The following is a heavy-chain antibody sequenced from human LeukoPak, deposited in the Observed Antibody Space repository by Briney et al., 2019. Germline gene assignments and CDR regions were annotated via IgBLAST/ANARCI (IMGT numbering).Heavy chain of an antibody. CDR1: GFTFSSHW. Sequence: GGSLRLSCAASGFTFSSHWMSWVRQAPGKGLEWVAKIKQDGSETYYVDSVKGRFTISRDNAKNSLYLQMNSLRAEDTAVYYCARDGDSVVVPAAIGYYGMDVWGQGTTVTVSS. CDR2: IKQDGSET. D-gene: IGHD2-2*01. J-gene: IGHJ6*02. CDR3: ARDGDSVVVPAAIGYYGMDV. V-gene: IGHV3-7*01.